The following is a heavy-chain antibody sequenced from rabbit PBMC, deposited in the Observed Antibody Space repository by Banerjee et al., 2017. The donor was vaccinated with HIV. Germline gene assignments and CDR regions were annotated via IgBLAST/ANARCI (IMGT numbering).Heavy chain of an antibody. D-gene: IGHD4-1*01. J-gene: IGHJ4*01. CDR3: ARDYSSGWGANL. V-gene: IGHV1S40*01. CDR1: GFSFSSGYD. Sequence: QQLVESGGGLVQPAASLTLTCTASGFSFSSGYDLCWVRQAPGKGLEWVGCIYTGSGNTAYASWAKGRFTIAKTSSTTVTLQMTSLTAADTATYFCARDYSSGWGANLWGQGTLVTVS. CDR2: IYTGSGNT.